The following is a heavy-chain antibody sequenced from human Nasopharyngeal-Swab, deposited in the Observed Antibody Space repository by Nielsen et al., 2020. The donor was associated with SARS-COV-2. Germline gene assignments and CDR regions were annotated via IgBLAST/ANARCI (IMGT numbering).Heavy chain of an antibody. CDR1: GGSISGYF. Sequence: SETLSLTCSVSGGSISGYFLSWIRQPAGEGLEWIGRVYTSGSTNYNPSLKSRVTISIDMSKNQFSLELRSVTAADMAFYYCARSGTTKYGLDVWGQGTTVIVSS. V-gene: IGHV4-4*07. J-gene: IGHJ6*01. CDR3: ARSGTTKYGLDV. D-gene: IGHD1-1*01. CDR2: VYTSGST.